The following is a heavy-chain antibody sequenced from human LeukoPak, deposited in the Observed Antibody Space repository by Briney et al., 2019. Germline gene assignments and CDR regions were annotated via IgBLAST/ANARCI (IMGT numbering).Heavy chain of an antibody. CDR2: IIADGSNT. D-gene: IGHD6-13*01. CDR3: ARADNTEIIAAAGIDY. V-gene: IGHV3-74*01. Sequence: PGGSLRLSCAASGFTFSSYAMSWVRQAPGKGLVWVSRIIADGSNTNYADSVKGRFTISRDNAKNMLYLQMNSLRAEDTAVYYCARADNTEIIAAAGIDYWGQGTLVTVSS. CDR1: GFTFSSYA. J-gene: IGHJ4*02.